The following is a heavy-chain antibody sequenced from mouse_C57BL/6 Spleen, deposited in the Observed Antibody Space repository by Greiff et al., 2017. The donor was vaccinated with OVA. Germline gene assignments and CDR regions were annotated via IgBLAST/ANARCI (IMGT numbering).Heavy chain of an antibody. Sequence: EVKLVESGEGLVKPGGSLKLSCAASGFTFSSYAMSWVRQTPEKRLEWVAYISSGGDYIYYADTVKGRFTISRDNARNTLYLQMSSLKSEDTAMYYCTREGDYCGSSYYWYFDVWGTGTTVTVSS. CDR1: GFTFSSYA. CDR3: TREGDYCGSSYYWYFDV. V-gene: IGHV5-9-1*02. CDR2: ISSGGDYI. D-gene: IGHD1-1*01. J-gene: IGHJ1*03.